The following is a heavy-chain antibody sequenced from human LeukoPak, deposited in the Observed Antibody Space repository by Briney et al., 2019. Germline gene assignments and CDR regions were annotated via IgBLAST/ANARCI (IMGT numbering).Heavy chain of an antibody. CDR1: GFTFSSYG. V-gene: IGHV3-64*04. CDR2: IRSNGDST. D-gene: IGHD1-26*01. J-gene: IGHJ3*02. Sequence: GGSLRLSCSTSGFTFSSYGMHWVRQAPGKGLEYVSAIRSNGDSTYYADSVKGRFTISRDNSKNTLYLQMNSLRAEDTAVYYCARERAALVGAFDIWGQGTMVTVSS. CDR3: ARERAALVGAFDI.